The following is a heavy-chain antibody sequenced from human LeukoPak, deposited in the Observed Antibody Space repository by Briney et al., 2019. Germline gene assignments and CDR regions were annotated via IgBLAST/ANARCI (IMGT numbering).Heavy chain of an antibody. D-gene: IGHD3-10*01. V-gene: IGHV4-4*02. J-gene: IGHJ3*02. Sequence: PSETLSLTCAVSGGSISSKNWWIWVRQPPEKGLEWIGEIYNTGSTNYNPSLKSRVTMSVDKSKNQFSLKLSSVTAADTAIYYCARDTGGRGRLDAFDIWGQGTMVTVSS. CDR3: ARDTGGRGRLDAFDI. CDR1: GGSISSKNW. CDR2: IYNTGST.